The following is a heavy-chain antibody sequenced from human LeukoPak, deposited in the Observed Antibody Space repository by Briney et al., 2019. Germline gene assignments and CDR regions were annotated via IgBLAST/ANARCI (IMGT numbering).Heavy chain of an antibody. V-gene: IGHV4-30-4*01. CDR3: ARGVERIFGVVNWFDP. CDR2: IYYSGST. Sequence: SETLSLTCTVSGGSIGSDDYYWSWIRQPPGKGLEWIGCIYYSGSTYYNPSLKSRVTISVDTSKNQLSLKLNSVTAADTAVYYCARGVERIFGVVNWFDPWGQGTPVTVSS. CDR1: GGSIGSDDYY. D-gene: IGHD3-3*01. J-gene: IGHJ5*02.